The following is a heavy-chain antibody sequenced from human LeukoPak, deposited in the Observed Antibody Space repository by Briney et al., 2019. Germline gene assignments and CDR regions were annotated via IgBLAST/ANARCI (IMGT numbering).Heavy chain of an antibody. D-gene: IGHD7-27*01. CDR1: GGSISSGSYY. Sequence: SQTLSLTCTVSGGSISSGSYYWSWIRQPAGKGLEWIGRIYTSGSTNYNPSLKSRVTISVDTSKNQFSLRLTSVTAADTALYYCARDNGNWDIDYWGQGTLVTVSS. V-gene: IGHV4-61*02. J-gene: IGHJ4*02. CDR2: IYTSGST. CDR3: ARDNGNWDIDY.